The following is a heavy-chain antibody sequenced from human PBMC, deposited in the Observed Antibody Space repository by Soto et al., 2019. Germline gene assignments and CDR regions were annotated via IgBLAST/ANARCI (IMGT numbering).Heavy chain of an antibody. D-gene: IGHD4-17*01. CDR3: ARAGRDHRLVFDY. CDR1: GGSISSGGYY. J-gene: IGHJ4*02. V-gene: IGHV4-61*08. Sequence: ASETLSLTCTVSGGSISSGGYYWSWIRQHPGKGLEWIGYIYYSGSTNYNPSLKSRVTISVDTSKNQFSLKLSSVTAADTAVYYCARAGRDHRLVFDYWGQGTLVTVSS. CDR2: IYYSGST.